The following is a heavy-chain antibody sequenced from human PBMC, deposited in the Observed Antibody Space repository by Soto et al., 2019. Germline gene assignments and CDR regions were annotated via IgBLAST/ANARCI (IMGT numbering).Heavy chain of an antibody. J-gene: IGHJ4*02. V-gene: IGHV3-48*02. CDR3: ARVGCSGGSCYFDY. Sequence: EVQLMESGGGLVQPGGSLRLSCAASGFTFSSYSMNWVRQAPGKGLEWVSYISSSSSTIYYADSVKGRFTISRDNAKNSLYLQMNSLRDEDTAVYYCARVGCSGGSCYFDYWGQGTLVTVSS. D-gene: IGHD2-15*01. CDR2: ISSSSSTI. CDR1: GFTFSSYS.